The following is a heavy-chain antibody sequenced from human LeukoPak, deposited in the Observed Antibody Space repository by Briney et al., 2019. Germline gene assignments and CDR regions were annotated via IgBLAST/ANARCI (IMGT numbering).Heavy chain of an antibody. Sequence: SVKVSCKASGGTFSSYAISWVRQAPGQGLEWMGRIIPIFGTANYAQRFQGRVTITTDESTSTAYMELSSLRSEDKAVYYCATHRKNYYDSSGYYGNSFGYWGQGTLVTVSS. CDR3: ATHRKNYYDSSGYYGNSFGY. D-gene: IGHD3-22*01. J-gene: IGHJ4*02. CDR2: IIPIFGTA. V-gene: IGHV1-69*05. CDR1: GGTFSSYA.